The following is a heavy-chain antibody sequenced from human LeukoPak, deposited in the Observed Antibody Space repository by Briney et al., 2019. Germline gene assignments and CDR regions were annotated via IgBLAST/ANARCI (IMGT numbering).Heavy chain of an antibody. CDR2: ISTSSSTI. V-gene: IGHV3-48*01. CDR3: ARSNGVTTVAPFDY. CDR1: GFSFSSYS. D-gene: IGHD4-23*01. J-gene: IGHJ4*02. Sequence: GGSLRLSCAASGFSFSSYSMNWVRQAPGKGLEWVSYISTSSSTIHYADSVRGRFTISRDNAKNTLYLQMNSLRAEDTAVYHCARSNGVTTVAPFDYWGQGTLVTVSS.